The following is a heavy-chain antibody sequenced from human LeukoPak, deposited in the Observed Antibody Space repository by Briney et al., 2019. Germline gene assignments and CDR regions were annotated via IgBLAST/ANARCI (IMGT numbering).Heavy chain of an antibody. CDR3: AKRDQQLYDYYYYYGMDV. CDR1: GFTFSSYA. V-gene: IGHV3-23*01. J-gene: IGHJ6*02. CDR2: ISGSGGST. Sequence: GGSLRLSCAASGFTFSSYAMSWVRQAPGKGLEWVSAISGSGGSTYYADSVKGRFTISRDNSKNTLYLQMNSLRAEDTAVYYCAKRDQQLYDYYYYYGMDVWGQGTTVTVSS. D-gene: IGHD2-2*02.